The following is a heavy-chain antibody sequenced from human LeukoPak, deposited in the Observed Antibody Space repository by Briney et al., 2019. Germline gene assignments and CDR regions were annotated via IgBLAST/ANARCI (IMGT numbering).Heavy chain of an antibody. D-gene: IGHD3-10*01. CDR3: AKGYYFGSGSYYPLDAFDI. CDR1: GFTFSSYA. CDR2: ISGSGDNT. Sequence: GGSLRLSCVASGFTFSSYAMSWVRQAPGKGLEWVSSISGSGDNTYHADSVKGRFTISRDNSKNTLYLQMNSLRADDTAVYYCAKGYYFGSGSYYPLDAFDIWGQGTMVTASS. V-gene: IGHV3-23*01. J-gene: IGHJ3*02.